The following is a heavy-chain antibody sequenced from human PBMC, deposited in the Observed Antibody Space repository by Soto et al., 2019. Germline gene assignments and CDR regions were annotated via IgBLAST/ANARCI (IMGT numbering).Heavy chain of an antibody. V-gene: IGHV3-23*01. CDR2: ISGSGGST. CDR3: AKGSGLRFLEWLLTPFDY. CDR1: GFTFSSYA. Sequence: GGSLRLSCAASGFTFSSYAMSWVRQAPGKGLEWVSAISGSGGSTYYADSVKGRFTISRDNSKNTLYLQMNSLRAEDTAVYYCAKGSGLRFLEWLLTPFDYWGQGTLVTVSS. D-gene: IGHD3-3*01. J-gene: IGHJ4*02.